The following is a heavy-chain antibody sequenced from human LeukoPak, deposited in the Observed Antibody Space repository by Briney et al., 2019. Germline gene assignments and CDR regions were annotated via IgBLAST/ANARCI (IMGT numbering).Heavy chain of an antibody. V-gene: IGHV4-59*08. CDR3: ARQGPGAYNWFDP. CDR2: IYYIGGT. J-gene: IGHJ5*02. CDR1: GDSINSYY. Sequence: TSETLSLTCTVSGDSINSYYWSWIRQPPGKGLEWIGYIYYIGGTNYNPSLKSRVTISIDTSENQFPLKLRSVTAADTAVYYCARQGPGAYNWFDPWGQGTLVTVSS. D-gene: IGHD3-10*01.